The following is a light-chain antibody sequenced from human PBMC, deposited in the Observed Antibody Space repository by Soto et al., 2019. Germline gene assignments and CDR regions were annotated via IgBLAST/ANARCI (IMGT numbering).Light chain of an antibody. J-gene: IGLJ3*02. CDR3: SSYTSTRTRV. Sequence: QSALTQPASVSGSPGQSITISCTGTSSDVGSYSYVSWYQQHPGKAPKLLIFDVSNRPSGVSNRFSGSKSGNTASLTISGLQTEDEADYYCSSYTSTRTRVFGGGTKVTVL. CDR1: SSDVGSYSY. V-gene: IGLV2-14*01. CDR2: DVS.